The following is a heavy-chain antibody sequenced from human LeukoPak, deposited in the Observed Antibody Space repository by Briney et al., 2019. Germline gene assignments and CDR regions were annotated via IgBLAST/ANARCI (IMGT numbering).Heavy chain of an antibody. CDR1: GHTFTSYD. J-gene: IGHJ5*02. Sequence: ASVKVSCKASGHTFTSYDINWVRQATGQGLEWMGWMNPNSGNTGYAQKFQGRVTITRNTSISTAYVELSSLRSEDTAVYYCARGPRRDTIFGVVISSLNWFDPWGQGTLVTVSS. CDR3: ARGPRRDTIFGVVISSLNWFDP. V-gene: IGHV1-8*03. D-gene: IGHD3-3*01. CDR2: MNPNSGNT.